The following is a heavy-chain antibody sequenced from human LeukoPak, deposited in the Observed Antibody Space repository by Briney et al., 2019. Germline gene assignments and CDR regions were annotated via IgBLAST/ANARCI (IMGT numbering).Heavy chain of an antibody. CDR3: AKSKDRTTVRGVLDY. CDR2: ISGSSGST. V-gene: IGHV3-23*01. D-gene: IGHD3-10*01. Sequence: PGGSLRLSCAASGFTFSSYAMSWVRQAPGKGLEWVSAISGSSGSTYYADSVKGRFTISRDNSKNTLYLQMNSLRAEDTAVYYCAKSKDRTTVRGVLDYWGQGTLVTVSS. CDR1: GFTFSSYA. J-gene: IGHJ4*02.